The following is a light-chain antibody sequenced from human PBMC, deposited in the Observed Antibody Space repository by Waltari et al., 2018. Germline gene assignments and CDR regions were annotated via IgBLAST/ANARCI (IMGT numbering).Light chain of an antibody. J-gene: IGKJ4*01. CDR2: GAS. CDR3: LQYNDWPPLT. CDR1: QSVYSN. V-gene: IGKV3-15*01. Sequence: EVVMTQSPATLSVSPGDTATLSCRASQSVYSNLAWYQQKPGQAPKFLIFGASTRATGIPARFSGGGFGTEFTLTINSLQSEDFAVYYCLQYNDWPPLTFGGGTKVEMK.